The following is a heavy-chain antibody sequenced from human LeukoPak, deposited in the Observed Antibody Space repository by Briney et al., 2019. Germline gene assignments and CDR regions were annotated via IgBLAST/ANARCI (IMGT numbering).Heavy chain of an antibody. J-gene: IGHJ4*02. D-gene: IGHD6-19*01. CDR1: GGSISNYF. Sequence: SETLSLTCTVSGGSISNYFWSWIRQPPGKGLEWIGFITYSGNTDHNPSLKSRVTISVDASKNQFSLKLTSVTAADTAVYYCVRHTTSGWYQVVYWGQGTLVTVSS. CDR3: VRHTTSGWYQVVY. CDR2: ITYSGNT. V-gene: IGHV4-59*01.